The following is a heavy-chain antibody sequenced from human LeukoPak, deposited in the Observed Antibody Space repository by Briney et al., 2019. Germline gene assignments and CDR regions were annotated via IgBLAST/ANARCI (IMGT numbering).Heavy chain of an antibody. CDR1: GYTFTSYD. Sequence: ASVTVSYKASGYTFTSYDINWVRQATGQGLEWMGWMNPNSGNTGYAQKFQGRVTMTRDTSISTAYMELSRLRSDDTAVYYCARDLSPLFDYYDSSGPMGAFDIWGQGTMVTVSS. J-gene: IGHJ3*02. CDR3: ARDLSPLFDYYDSSGPMGAFDI. D-gene: IGHD3-22*01. V-gene: IGHV1-8*01. CDR2: MNPNSGNT.